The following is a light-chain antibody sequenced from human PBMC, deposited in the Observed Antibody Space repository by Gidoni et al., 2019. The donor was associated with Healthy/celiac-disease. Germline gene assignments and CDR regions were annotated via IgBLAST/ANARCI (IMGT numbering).Light chain of an antibody. CDR1: QSISSY. J-gene: IGKJ2*01. Sequence: DIQMTQSPSSLSASVGDRVTITCRASQSISSYLNWYQQKPGKAPKLLIYAASSLQSGVPSRCSGSGSGTDFTLTISSLQPEDFATYYCQQSYSTLMYTFXQXTKLEIK. CDR3: QQSYSTLMYT. CDR2: AAS. V-gene: IGKV1-39*01.